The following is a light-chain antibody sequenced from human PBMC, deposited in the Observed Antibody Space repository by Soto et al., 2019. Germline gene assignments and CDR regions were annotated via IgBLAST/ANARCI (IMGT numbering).Light chain of an antibody. J-gene: IGKJ1*01. CDR3: QVYHWSLTWT. CDR2: GAS. CDR1: QSVSSSY. Sequence: EVVLAQSPATLSLSAGERATLSCRASQSVSSSYLAWYQQKPGQAPRLLIYGASTRATGVPDRFSGSGSGTDFTLTIRELDPEDFAVYSCQVYHWSLTWTFGPGTKVDIK. V-gene: IGKV3-20*01.